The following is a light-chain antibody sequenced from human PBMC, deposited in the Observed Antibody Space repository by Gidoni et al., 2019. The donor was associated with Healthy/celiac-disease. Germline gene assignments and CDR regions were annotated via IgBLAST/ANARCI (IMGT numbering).Light chain of an antibody. Sequence: IVLTQSPGTLSLSPGERATLSCRASQSVSSSYLAWYQQKPGQAPRLLIYGASSRAPGSPDRFSGSGSGTDFTLTISRLEPEDFAVDYCQQYGSSPRITFGQXTRLEIK. CDR3: QQYGSSPRIT. V-gene: IGKV3-20*01. J-gene: IGKJ5*01. CDR1: QSVSSSY. CDR2: GAS.